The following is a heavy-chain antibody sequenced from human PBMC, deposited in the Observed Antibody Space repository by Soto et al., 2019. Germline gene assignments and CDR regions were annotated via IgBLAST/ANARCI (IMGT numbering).Heavy chain of an antibody. Sequence: EVQLLESGGGLVKPGGSLRLSCAASGFTFSRYAMIWVRQAPGKGLEWVSAISGSGGRTYYAESVKGRFTISRDNSKNTLYLQMNRLRAEDTAVYYCAKDYELLDRYSYGMSGLDYWGQGSLVTV. CDR3: AKDYELLDRYSYGMSGLDY. D-gene: IGHD5-18*01. J-gene: IGHJ4*02. CDR2: ISGSGGRT. V-gene: IGHV3-23*01. CDR1: GFTFSRYA.